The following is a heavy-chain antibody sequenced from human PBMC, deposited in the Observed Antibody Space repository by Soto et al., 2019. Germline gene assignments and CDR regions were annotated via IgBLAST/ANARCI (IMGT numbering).Heavy chain of an antibody. J-gene: IGHJ6*02. Sequence: GGSLRLSCAASGFTFSDYYMSWIRQAPGKGLEWVSYISSSSSYTNYADSVKGRFTISRDNAKNSLYLQMNSLRAEDTAVYYCARDGYNWNDYYGMDVWGQGTRVTVSS. D-gene: IGHD1-1*01. CDR2: ISSSSSYT. V-gene: IGHV3-11*06. CDR1: GFTFSDYY. CDR3: ARDGYNWNDYYGMDV.